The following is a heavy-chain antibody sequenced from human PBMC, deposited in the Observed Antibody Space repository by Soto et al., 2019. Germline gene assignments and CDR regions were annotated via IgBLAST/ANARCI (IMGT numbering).Heavy chain of an antibody. D-gene: IGHD2-2*01. CDR3: ARDGVVPGDYLDY. J-gene: IGHJ4*01. CDR2: IYYSGST. Sequence: PSETLSLTCTVSGGSISRGGYYWSSIRQHPGKVLEWIGYIYYSGSTYYNPSLKSRVTISVHTSKNQFSLKLSSVTAADTAVYYCARDGVVPGDYLDYWGHGSMVTVSS. CDR1: GGSISRGGYY. V-gene: IGHV4-31*03.